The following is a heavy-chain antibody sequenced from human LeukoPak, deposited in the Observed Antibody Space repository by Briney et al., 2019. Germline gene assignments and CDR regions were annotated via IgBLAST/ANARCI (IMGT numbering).Heavy chain of an antibody. Sequence: GGSLRLSCAASGFTFSNYAMSWVRQAPGKGLEWVSGISDSGDSTYHADSVKGRFTISRDNSKNTLYLQMNSLRAEDTAVYYCARALRLGDGQNYLFDFWGQGTLVTVSS. J-gene: IGHJ4*02. V-gene: IGHV3-23*01. D-gene: IGHD5-24*01. CDR3: ARALRLGDGQNYLFDF. CDR2: ISDSGDST. CDR1: GFTFSNYA.